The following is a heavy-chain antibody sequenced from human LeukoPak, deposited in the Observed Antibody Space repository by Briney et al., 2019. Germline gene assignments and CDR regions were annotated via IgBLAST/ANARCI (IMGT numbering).Heavy chain of an antibody. CDR3: TTSGSSWANYYYYMDV. J-gene: IGHJ6*03. CDR1: GFTLSNAW. Sequence: PGGSLRLSCAASGFTLSNAWMSWVRQAPGKGLEWVGRIKSKTDGGTTDYAAPVKGRFTISRDDSKNTLYLQMNSLKTEDTAVYYCTTSGSSWANYYYYMDVWGKGTTVTVSS. CDR2: IKSKTDGGTT. V-gene: IGHV3-15*01. D-gene: IGHD6-13*01.